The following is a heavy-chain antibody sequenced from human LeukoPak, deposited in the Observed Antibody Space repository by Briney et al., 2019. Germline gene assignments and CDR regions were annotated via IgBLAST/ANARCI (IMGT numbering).Heavy chain of an antibody. CDR2: IYTSGST. V-gene: IGHV4-61*02. J-gene: IGHJ4*02. Sequence: SETLSLTCTVSGGSISSGSYYWSWIRQPAGKGLEWIGRIYTSGSTNYNPSLKSRVTISEDTSKNQFSLKLSSVTAADTAVYYCARFDYGDGFDYWGQGTLVTVSS. D-gene: IGHD4-17*01. CDR1: GGSISSGSYY. CDR3: ARFDYGDGFDY.